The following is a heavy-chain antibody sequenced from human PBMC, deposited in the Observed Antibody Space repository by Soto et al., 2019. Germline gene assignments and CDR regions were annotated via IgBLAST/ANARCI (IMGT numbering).Heavy chain of an antibody. Sequence: QLQLQESGPGLVKPSETLSLTCTVSGGSISSSSYYWGWIRQPPGKGLEWIGSIYYSGSTYYNPSLKSRVTISVDTSKNQFSLKLISVTAADTAVYYCVWGDYSGSYPQPFDYWGQGTLVTVSS. D-gene: IGHD1-26*01. CDR2: IYYSGST. V-gene: IGHV4-39*01. J-gene: IGHJ4*02. CDR1: GGSISSSSYY. CDR3: VWGDYSGSYPQPFDY.